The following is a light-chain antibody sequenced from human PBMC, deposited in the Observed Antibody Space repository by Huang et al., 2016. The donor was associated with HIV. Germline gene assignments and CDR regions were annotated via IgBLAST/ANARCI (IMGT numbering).Light chain of an antibody. CDR1: QSVSSN. CDR2: GAS. CDR3: QQYNNWPPIT. J-gene: IGKJ5*01. V-gene: IGKV3-15*01. Sequence: EIVMTQSPVTLSVSPGERATLSCRASQSVSSNLAWYQQNPGQAPRLLIYGASTRATGVPARFSGSGAGTEFTLTISSLQSEDVALYYCQQYNNWPPITFGQGTRLEIK.